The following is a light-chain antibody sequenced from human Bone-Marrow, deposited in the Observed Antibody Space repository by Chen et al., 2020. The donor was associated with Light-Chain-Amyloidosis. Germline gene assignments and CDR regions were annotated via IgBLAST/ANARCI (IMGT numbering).Light chain of an antibody. Sequence: SYVLTQQPPVSVRPGQTATITCGGTGIGSLKVHWYQQKAGQAPVMVVYDDTDRPAGIPERFSGSKSGNAATLTITRVEAGDEADYYCQVWEGSSDEVVFGGGTRLTVL. CDR1: GIGSLK. J-gene: IGLJ3*02. CDR3: QVWEGSSDEVV. V-gene: IGLV3-21*02. CDR2: DDT.